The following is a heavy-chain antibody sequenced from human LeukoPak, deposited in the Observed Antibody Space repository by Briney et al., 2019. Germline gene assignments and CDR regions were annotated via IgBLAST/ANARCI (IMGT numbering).Heavy chain of an antibody. Sequence: GGSLRLSCALSGLAVSDDYLSWVRQAPGKGLERVSVIFPNGNTYSADFVQGRFSISRDKSTNTLFLDMSSLRTDDTAIYFCARANPVYGDFDYWGQGTLVSVSS. D-gene: IGHD4-17*01. V-gene: IGHV3-53*01. CDR2: IFPNGNT. J-gene: IGHJ4*02. CDR3: ARANPVYGDFDY. CDR1: GLAVSDDY.